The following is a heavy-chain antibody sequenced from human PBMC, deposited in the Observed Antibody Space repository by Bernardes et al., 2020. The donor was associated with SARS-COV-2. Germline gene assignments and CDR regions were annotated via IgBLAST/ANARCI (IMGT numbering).Heavy chain of an antibody. J-gene: IGHJ5*02. CDR1: GGSISSSSYY. Sequence: SETLSLTCTVSGGSISSSSYYWGWIRQPPGKGLEWIGSIYYSGSTYYNPSLKSRVTISVDTSKNQFSLKLSSVTAADTAVYYCAAFYRGWFDPWGQGTLVTVSS. CDR2: IYYSGST. CDR3: AAFYRGWFDP. V-gene: IGHV4-39*01.